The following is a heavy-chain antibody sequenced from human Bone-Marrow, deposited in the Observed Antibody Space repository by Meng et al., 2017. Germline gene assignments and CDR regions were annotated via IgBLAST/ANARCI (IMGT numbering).Heavy chain of an antibody. Sequence: QTQLVQSGGAVKKPGASVTVSCKASGYTFTNYGITWVRQAPGQGLEWMGWISAYNGNTNYAQTLQGRLTMTTDTSTSTAYMELRSLRSDDTAVYYCARVEVGITSGDYWGQGTLVTVSS. CDR1: GYTFTNYG. D-gene: IGHD1-26*01. J-gene: IGHJ4*02. CDR2: ISAYNGNT. V-gene: IGHV1-18*01. CDR3: ARVEVGITSGDY.